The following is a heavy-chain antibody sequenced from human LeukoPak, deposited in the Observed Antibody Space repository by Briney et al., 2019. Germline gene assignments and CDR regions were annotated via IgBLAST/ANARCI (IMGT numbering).Heavy chain of an antibody. CDR1: GGSIGSYY. V-gene: IGHV4-4*07. J-gene: IGHJ4*02. Sequence: PSETLSLTCTVSGGSIGSYYWSWIRQPAGKGLEWIGRIYTSGGTVYNPSLKSRVTMSVDTSKNQFSLKLSSVTAADTAVYYRARGVFYYDTSGRGYYFDYWGQGTLVTVSS. D-gene: IGHD3-22*01. CDR3: ARGVFYYDTSGRGYYFDY. CDR2: IYTSGGT.